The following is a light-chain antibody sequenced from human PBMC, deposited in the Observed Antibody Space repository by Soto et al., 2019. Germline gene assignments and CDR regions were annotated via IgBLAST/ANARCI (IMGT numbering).Light chain of an antibody. J-gene: IGLJ1*01. Sequence: QSVLTQPPSASGSPGQTVTISCTGSKSDIGIYDFVSWYQHHPGKAPRLIIYEVVQRPSGFPDRFSGSKSGNTASLTVSGLQAADEADYVCKAYAGSNTYVFGTGTKVTVL. CDR3: KAYAGSNTYV. CDR2: EVV. V-gene: IGLV2-8*01. CDR1: KSDIGIYDF.